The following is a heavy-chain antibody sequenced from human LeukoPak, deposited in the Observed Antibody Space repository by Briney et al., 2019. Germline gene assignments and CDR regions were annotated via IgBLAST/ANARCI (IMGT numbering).Heavy chain of an antibody. V-gene: IGHV4-31*03. J-gene: IGHJ6*04. Sequence: SETLSLTCTVSGGSISSGGYYWSWIRQHPGKGLEWIGYIYYSGSTYYNPSLKSRVTISVDTSKNQFSLKLSSVTAADTAVYYCARGVGAVAVTGFPFGYYYYGMDVWGKGTTVTVSS. D-gene: IGHD6-19*01. CDR1: GGSISSGGYY. CDR3: ARGVGAVAVTGFPFGYYYYGMDV. CDR2: IYYSGST.